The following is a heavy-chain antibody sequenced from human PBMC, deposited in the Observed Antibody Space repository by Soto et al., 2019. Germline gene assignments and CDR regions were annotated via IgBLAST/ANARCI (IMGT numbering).Heavy chain of an antibody. Sequence: GGSLRLSCAASGFTFSRHGMHRVRQAPGKGLEWVAIIWYDGSNEYYADSVRGRFTISRDNSKNTLYLQMSSLRVDDTAVYYCARDYTSTGYGLVYWGQGALVTVSS. D-gene: IGHD6-25*01. CDR1: GFTFSRHG. CDR3: ARDYTSTGYGLVY. CDR2: IWYDGSNE. J-gene: IGHJ4*02. V-gene: IGHV3-33*01.